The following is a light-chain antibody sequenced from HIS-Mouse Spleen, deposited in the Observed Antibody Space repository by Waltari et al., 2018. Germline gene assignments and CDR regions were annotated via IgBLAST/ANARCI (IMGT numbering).Light chain of an antibody. Sequence: QSALTQPRSVSGSPGRAVTISCTGTRSDVGGSNYVSWYQQHPGKAPKLMIYDVSKRPSGVPDRFSGSKSGNTASLTISGLQAEDEADYYCCSYAGSYTWVFGGGTKLTVL. CDR3: CSYAGSYTWV. J-gene: IGLJ3*02. CDR1: RSDVGGSNY. V-gene: IGLV2-11*01. CDR2: DVS.